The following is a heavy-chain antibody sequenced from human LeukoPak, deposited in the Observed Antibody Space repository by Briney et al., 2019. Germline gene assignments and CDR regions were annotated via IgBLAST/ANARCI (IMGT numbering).Heavy chain of an antibody. CDR1: GFTVSSNY. CDR2: IYSSGST. Sequence: GGSLRLSCAASGFTVSSNYMSWVRQAPGKGLEWVSVIYSSGSTYYADSVKGRFTISRDNSKNTLYLQMNSLRAEDTAVYYCAREAFPYYYDSSGYYFDYWGQGTLVTVSS. J-gene: IGHJ4*02. V-gene: IGHV3-66*01. CDR3: AREAFPYYYDSSGYYFDY. D-gene: IGHD3-22*01.